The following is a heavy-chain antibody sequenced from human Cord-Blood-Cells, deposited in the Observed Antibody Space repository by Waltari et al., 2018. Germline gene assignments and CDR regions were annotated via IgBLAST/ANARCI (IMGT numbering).Heavy chain of an antibody. J-gene: IGHJ3*02. CDR1: GFTFRSSG. V-gene: IGHV3-30*18. CDR2: ISYDGSNK. D-gene: IGHD6-13*01. Sequence: QVQLVESGGGVVQPGRYLRPSCAASGFTFRSSGMHWVRQAPGKGLEWVAVISYDGSNKYYADSVKGRFTISRDNSKNTLYLQMNSLRAEDTAVYYCAKEDSSSFAFDIWGQGTMVTVSS. CDR3: AKEDSSSFAFDI.